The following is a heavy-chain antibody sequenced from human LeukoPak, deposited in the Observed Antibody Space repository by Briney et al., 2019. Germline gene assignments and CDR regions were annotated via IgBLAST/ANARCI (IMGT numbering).Heavy chain of an antibody. CDR2: INTDGSST. CDR1: GFTFSSYW. V-gene: IGHV3-74*01. CDR3: ARSYLGATTVYYFDY. Sequence: GGSLRLSCAASGFTFSSYWMHWVRQAPGKRLLLVSRINTDGSSTIYADSVKGRFTISRDNAKNTLYLKMKSLRAEDTGVYYCARSYLGATTVYYFDYWGQGTLVTVSS. J-gene: IGHJ4*02. D-gene: IGHD1-26*01.